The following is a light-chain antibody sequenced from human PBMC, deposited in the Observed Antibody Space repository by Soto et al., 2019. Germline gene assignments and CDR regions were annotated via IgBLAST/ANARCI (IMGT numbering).Light chain of an antibody. V-gene: IGLV3-21*02. CDR2: DDS. Sequence: SYELTQPPSLSVAPGQTATITCGGKKIGFKSVNWYQQEPGQAPVLVVYDDSARPSGVPARFSGSSSGNKATLTISRVEAGDEADYYCQVWHSDDHDYVFGSGTKVTVL. J-gene: IGLJ1*01. CDR1: KIGFKS. CDR3: QVWHSDDHDYV.